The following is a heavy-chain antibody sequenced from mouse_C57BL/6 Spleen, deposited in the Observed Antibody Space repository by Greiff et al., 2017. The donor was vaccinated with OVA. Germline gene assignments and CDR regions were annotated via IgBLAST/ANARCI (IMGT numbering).Heavy chain of an antibody. D-gene: IGHD5-1*01. V-gene: IGHV5-16*01. Sequence: EVKLMESEGGLVQPGSSMKLSCTASGFTFSDYYMAWVRQVPEKGLEWVANINYDGSSTYYLDSLKSRFIISRDNAKNILYLQMSSLKSEDTATYYCARAGYLYWYFDVWGTGTTVTVSS. CDR2: INYDGSST. CDR1: GFTFSDYY. CDR3: ARAGYLYWYFDV. J-gene: IGHJ1*03.